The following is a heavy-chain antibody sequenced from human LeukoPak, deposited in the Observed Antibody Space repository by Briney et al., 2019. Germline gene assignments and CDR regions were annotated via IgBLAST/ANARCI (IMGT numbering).Heavy chain of an antibody. CDR3: ARGGVTTIAQYDY. D-gene: IGHD5-12*01. CDR1: GGSIISYF. V-gene: IGHV4-59*01. Sequence: SETLSLTCTVSGGSIISYFWSWIRQPPGKGPEWIGYIFDSGITNYNPSTNYNPSLKSRVTVSLDTSKNHFSLKLSSVTAADTAVYFCARGGVTTIAQYDYWGQGILVTVSS. CDR2: IFDSGITNYNPST. J-gene: IGHJ4*02.